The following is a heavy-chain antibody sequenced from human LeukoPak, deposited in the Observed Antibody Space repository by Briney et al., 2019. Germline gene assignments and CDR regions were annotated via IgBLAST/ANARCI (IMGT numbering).Heavy chain of an antibody. Sequence: ASVKVSCKASGYTFTSYDINWVRQATGQGLEWMGWMNPNSGNTGYAQKFQGRVTMTRNTSISTAYMELSSLRSDDTAVYYCARAAVVSGTYYDYVWGSYRKLIYDYWGQGTLVTVSS. V-gene: IGHV1-8*01. J-gene: IGHJ4*02. D-gene: IGHD3-16*02. CDR3: ARAAVVSGTYYDYVWGSYRKLIYDY. CDR2: MNPNSGNT. CDR1: GYTFTSYD.